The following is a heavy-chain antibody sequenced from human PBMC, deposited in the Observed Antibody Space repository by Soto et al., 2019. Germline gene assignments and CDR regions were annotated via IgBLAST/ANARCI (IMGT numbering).Heavy chain of an antibody. J-gene: IGHJ3*02. CDR2: IGSSSSYT. Sequence: QVQLVESGGGLVKPGGSLRLSCAASGFTFSDYYMSWIRQAPGKALEWVSYIGSSSSYTNYADSVKGRFTISRDSAKNSLYLQMNSLRAEDTAVYYCARDADILTGSDAFDIWGQVTMVTVSS. CDR1: GFTFSDYY. CDR3: ARDADILTGSDAFDI. V-gene: IGHV3-11*05. D-gene: IGHD3-9*01.